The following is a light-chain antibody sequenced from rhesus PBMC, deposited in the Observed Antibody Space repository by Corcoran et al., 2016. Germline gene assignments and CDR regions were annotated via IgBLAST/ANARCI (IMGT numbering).Light chain of an antibody. CDR2: RTS. J-gene: IGKJ1*01. V-gene: IGKV1-69*01. CDR3: QQHDNSPWT. CDR1: QGINNW. Sequence: DIQMTQSPSSLSASVGDRVTITCRASQGINNWLAWYQQKPGKAPKLLIYRTSNLEIGVPSRFSGSGSGTDLTLTISSLQPEDIATYYCQQHDNSPWTFGQGTKVEIK.